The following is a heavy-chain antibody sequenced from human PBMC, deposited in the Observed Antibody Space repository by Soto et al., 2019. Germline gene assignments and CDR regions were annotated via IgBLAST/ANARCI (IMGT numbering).Heavy chain of an antibody. J-gene: IGHJ3*02. V-gene: IGHV3-74*01. CDR3: ASSVAGKRNALDI. D-gene: IGHD6-19*01. CDR2: INGDGSST. CDR1: GFTFSTYW. Sequence: GGSLRLTCAASGFTFSTYWMHWVRQVPGKGLVWVSRINGDGSSTNYADSVQGRFAISRDNAKNALYLQMNSLRAEDTALYYCASSVAGKRNALDIWGQGTTVTVSS.